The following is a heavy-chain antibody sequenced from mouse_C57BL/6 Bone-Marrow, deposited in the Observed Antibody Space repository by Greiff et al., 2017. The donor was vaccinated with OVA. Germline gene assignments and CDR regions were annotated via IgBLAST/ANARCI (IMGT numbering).Heavy chain of an antibody. J-gene: IGHJ4*01. CDR3: ARGGTTLYYYAMDY. Sequence: VQLQQSGPELVKPGASVKISCKASGYTFTDYYMNWVKQSHGKSLEWIGDINPNNGGTSYNQKCKGKATLTVDKSSSTAYMELRSLTSEDSAVYYCARGGTTLYYYAMDYWGQGTSVTVSS. CDR2: INPNNGGT. CDR1: GYTFTDYY. V-gene: IGHV1-26*01. D-gene: IGHD6-5*01.